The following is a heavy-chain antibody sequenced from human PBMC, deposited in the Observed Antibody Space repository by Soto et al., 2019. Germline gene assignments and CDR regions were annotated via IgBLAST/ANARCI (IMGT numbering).Heavy chain of an antibody. Sequence: GGSLRLSCAASGFTFSSYGMHWVRQAPGKGLEWVAVISYDGSNKYYADSVKGRFTISRDNSKNTLYLQMNSLRAEDTAVYYCAKSTSSSWSFGYFDLWGRGTLVTVSS. J-gene: IGHJ2*01. D-gene: IGHD6-13*01. CDR3: AKSTSSSWSFGYFDL. CDR1: GFTFSSYG. CDR2: ISYDGSNK. V-gene: IGHV3-30*18.